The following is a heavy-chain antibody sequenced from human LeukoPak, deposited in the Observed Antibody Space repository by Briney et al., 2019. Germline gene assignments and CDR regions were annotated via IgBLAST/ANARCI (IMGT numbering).Heavy chain of an antibody. Sequence: SVKVSCKASGYTFTSYAISWVRQAPGQGLEWMGRIIPILGIANYAQKFQGRVTITADKSTSTAYMELSSLRSEDTAVYYCALGPGFWSGYYPFDYWGQGTLVTVPS. CDR1: GYTFTSYA. CDR2: IIPILGIA. D-gene: IGHD3-3*01. V-gene: IGHV1-69*04. CDR3: ALGPGFWSGYYPFDY. J-gene: IGHJ4*02.